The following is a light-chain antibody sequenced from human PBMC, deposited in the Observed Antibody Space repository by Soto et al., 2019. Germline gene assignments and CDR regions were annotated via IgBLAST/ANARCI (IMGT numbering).Light chain of an antibody. Sequence: DIQTTQSPPSLSASVGDRVTITCRTSQSISTFLNWYQHKSGTAPRLLIYAASTLQSGVPSRFSGIGSGTDFTLTISNLQPEDFATYYCQQSYSPPKTFGQGTKVDMK. J-gene: IGKJ1*01. V-gene: IGKV1-39*01. CDR3: QQSYSPPKT. CDR2: AAS. CDR1: QSISTF.